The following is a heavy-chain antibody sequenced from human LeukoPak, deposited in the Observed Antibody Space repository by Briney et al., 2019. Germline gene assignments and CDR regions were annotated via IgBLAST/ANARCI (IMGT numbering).Heavy chain of an antibody. CDR3: AKDPDYYDSSGYYRSEWT. Sequence: GGSLRLSCTASGFTFSNYAMTWVRQAPGKGLEWVSSISGTGGRTYSADSVKGRFTISRDNSKNTLYLQMNSLRAEDTAVYYCAKDPDYYDSSGYYRSEWTWGQGTLVTVSS. CDR2: ISGTGGRT. J-gene: IGHJ5*02. V-gene: IGHV3-23*01. D-gene: IGHD3-22*01. CDR1: GFTFSNYA.